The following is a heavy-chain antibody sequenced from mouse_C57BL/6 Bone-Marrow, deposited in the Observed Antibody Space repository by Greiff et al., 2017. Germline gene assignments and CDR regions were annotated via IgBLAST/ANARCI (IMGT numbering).Heavy chain of an antibody. D-gene: IGHD2-4*01. V-gene: IGHV10-1*01. CDR2: IRSKSNNYAT. CDR3: VSPPLYYDYDEVGFAY. CDR1: GFSFNTYA. J-gene: IGHJ3*01. Sequence: EVKVVESGGGLVQPKGSLKLSCAASGFSFNTYAMNWVRQAPGKGLEWVARIRSKSNNYATYYVDSVKDRFTISRDDSESMLYLQMNNLKTEDTAMYYCVSPPLYYDYDEVGFAYWGQGTLVTVSA.